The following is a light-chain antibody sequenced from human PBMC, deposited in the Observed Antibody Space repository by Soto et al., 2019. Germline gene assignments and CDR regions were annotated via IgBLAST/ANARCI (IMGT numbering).Light chain of an antibody. J-gene: IGKJ5*01. V-gene: IGKV3-20*01. CDR2: GAS. Sequence: EIVLTQSPDTLSLSPGERATLSCRASQSVTSSSLAWYQQKPGQAPKLLIYGASSRASGIPDRFSGGGSGTDFTLTISRLEPEDFAVYYCQRYGSSPITFGQGTRLEIK. CDR1: QSVTSSS. CDR3: QRYGSSPIT.